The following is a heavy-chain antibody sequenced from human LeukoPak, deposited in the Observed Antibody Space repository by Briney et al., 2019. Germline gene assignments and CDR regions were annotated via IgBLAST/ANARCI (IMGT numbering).Heavy chain of an antibody. CDR1: GFTFDDYA. V-gene: IGHV3-43*02. D-gene: IGHD5-12*01. Sequence: PGGSLRLSCAASGFTFDDYAMHWVRQAPGKGLEWVSLISGDGGSTYYADSVKGRFTISRDNSKNSLYLQMTSLRTEDTALYYCAKDMSGYSGYDYWGQGTLVTVSS. J-gene: IGHJ4*02. CDR2: ISGDGGST. CDR3: AKDMSGYSGYDY.